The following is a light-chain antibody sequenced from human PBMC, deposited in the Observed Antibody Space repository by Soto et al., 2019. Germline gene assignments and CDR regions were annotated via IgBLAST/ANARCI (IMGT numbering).Light chain of an antibody. Sequence: EIVLTQSPATLSLSLGERATLSCRASQNVSNNYVAWYQQKPGQAPRLLMYVASNRAAGIPDRFSGSGSGTHFTLTISRLEPEDFAVYYCQQYGSSPGTFGQGTKVEIK. CDR1: QNVSNNY. CDR3: QQYGSSPGT. V-gene: IGKV3-20*01. J-gene: IGKJ1*01. CDR2: VAS.